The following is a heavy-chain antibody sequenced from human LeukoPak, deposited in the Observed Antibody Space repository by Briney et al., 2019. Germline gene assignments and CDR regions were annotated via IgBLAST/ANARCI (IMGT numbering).Heavy chain of an antibody. CDR1: GFTFSSYA. CDR2: ISYDGSNK. D-gene: IGHD2-2*01. J-gene: IGHJ4*02. CDR3: ASTLRCSSTSCYVGGFGY. Sequence: GGSLRLSCAASGFTFSSYAMHWVRQAPGKGLEWVAVISYDGSNKYYADSVKGRFTISRDNSKNTLYLQMNSLRAEDTAVYYCASTLRCSSTSCYVGGFGYWGQGTLVTASS. V-gene: IGHV3-30*04.